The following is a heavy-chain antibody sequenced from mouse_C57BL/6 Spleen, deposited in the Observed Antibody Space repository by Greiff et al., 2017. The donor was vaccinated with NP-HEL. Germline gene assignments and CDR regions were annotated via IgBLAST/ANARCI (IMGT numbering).Heavy chain of an antibody. CDR2: ISSGSSTI. V-gene: IGHV5-17*01. CDR1: GFTFSDYG. D-gene: IGHD2-12*01. Sequence: EVKLMESGGGLVKPGGSLKLSCAASGFTFSDYGMHWVRQAPEKGLEWVAYISSGSSTIYYVDTVKGRFTISRDNAKNTLFLQMTSLRSEDTAMYYCALRRAMDYWGQGTSVTVSS. CDR3: ALRRAMDY. J-gene: IGHJ4*01.